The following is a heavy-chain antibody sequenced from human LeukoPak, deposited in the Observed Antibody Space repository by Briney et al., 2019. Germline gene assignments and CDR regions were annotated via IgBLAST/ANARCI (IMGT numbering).Heavy chain of an antibody. D-gene: IGHD6-13*01. CDR3: AREVPNSSSWSFFDY. CDR2: IYYSGST. CDR1: GGSISSYY. V-gene: IGHV4-59*01. J-gene: IGHJ4*02. Sequence: SETLSLTCAVSGGSISSYYWSWIRQPPGKGLEWIGYIYYSGSTNYNPSLKSRVTISVDTSKNQFSLKLSSVTAADTAVYYCAREVPNSSSWSFFDYWGQGTLVTVSS.